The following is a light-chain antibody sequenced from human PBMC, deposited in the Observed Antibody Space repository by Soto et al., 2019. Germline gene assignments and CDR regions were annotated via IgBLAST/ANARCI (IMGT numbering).Light chain of an antibody. J-gene: IGKJ5*01. V-gene: IGKV2-28*01. Sequence: DIVMTQSPLSLPVTPGEPASISCRSSQSLLQLNGFHYLDWYLQKPGQPPRLLIYLRSNRASGVPDRFSGSGSGTDFTLKISRVEAEDVGIYYCMQALQTPSTFGQGTRLEIK. CDR2: LRS. CDR3: MQALQTPST. CDR1: QSLLQLNGFHY.